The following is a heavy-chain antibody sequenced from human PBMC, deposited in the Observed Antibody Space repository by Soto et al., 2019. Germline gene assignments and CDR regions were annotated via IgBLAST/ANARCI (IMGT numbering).Heavy chain of an antibody. Sequence: SETLSLTCAVYGGSFSGYYWSWIRQPPGKGLEWIGEINHSGSTNYNPSLKSRVTISVDTSKNQFSLKLSSVTAADTAVYYCARGCSIADRPGCRWFDTWGQGTLVTVSS. CDR2: INHSGST. CDR3: ARGCSIADRPGCRWFDT. J-gene: IGHJ5*02. D-gene: IGHD6-6*01. V-gene: IGHV4-34*01. CDR1: GGSFSGYY.